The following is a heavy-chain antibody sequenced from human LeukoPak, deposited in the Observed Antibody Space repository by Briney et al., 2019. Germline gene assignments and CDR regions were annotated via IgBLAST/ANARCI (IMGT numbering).Heavy chain of an antibody. J-gene: IGHJ3*02. Sequence: SETLSLTCTVSGGSITNYYWSWIRQPPGKGLEWIGEINHSGSTNYNPSLKSRVTISVDTSKNQFSLKLSSVTAADTAVYYCARGLRWSGYYTGANDAFDIWGQGTMVTVSS. V-gene: IGHV4-34*01. CDR2: INHSGST. D-gene: IGHD3-3*01. CDR1: GGSITNYY. CDR3: ARGLRWSGYYTGANDAFDI.